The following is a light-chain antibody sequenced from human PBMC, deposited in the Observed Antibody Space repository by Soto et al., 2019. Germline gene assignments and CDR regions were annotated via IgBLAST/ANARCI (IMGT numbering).Light chain of an antibody. V-gene: IGKV3-20*01. CDR3: QQYGSAPWT. Sequence: EIVLTQSPGTLSLSPWERATISCRSSQSVNIKYLAWYQQKVGQPPRLLIYVATTRARGIPDRFGGSGSGTDFTLTVSRLEPEDFGVYHCQQYGSAPWTFGQVTKVE. CDR1: QSVNIKY. CDR2: VAT. J-gene: IGKJ1*01.